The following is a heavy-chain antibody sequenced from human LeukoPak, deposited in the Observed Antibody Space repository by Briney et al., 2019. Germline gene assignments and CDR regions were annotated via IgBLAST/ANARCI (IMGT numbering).Heavy chain of an antibody. Sequence: GGSLRLSCAATGFTFTGHNMNWVRQAPGKGLEWVSFVSISSGTIYYADSVKGRFSISRDNAKSSLDLQMNSLRAEDTAVYYCARAMSTFGGVRNYFDSWGQGTLVTVSS. CDR3: ARAMSTFGGVRNYFDS. D-gene: IGHD3-16*01. CDR1: GFTFTGHN. CDR2: VSISSGTI. V-gene: IGHV3-48*04. J-gene: IGHJ4*02.